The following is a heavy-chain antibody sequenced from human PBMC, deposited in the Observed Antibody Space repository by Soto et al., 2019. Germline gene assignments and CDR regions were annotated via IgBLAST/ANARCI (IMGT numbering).Heavy chain of an antibody. J-gene: IGHJ5*02. D-gene: IGHD2-2*01. Sequence: PGGSLRLSCAASGFTFSSYAMSWVRQAPGKGLEWVSAISGSGGSTYYADSVKGRFTISRDNSKNTLYLQMNSLRAEDTAVYYCAKRECSRNCQRVNWFDPRGQGTLVTVST. CDR3: AKRECSRNCQRVNWFDP. CDR1: GFTFSSYA. CDR2: ISGSGGST. V-gene: IGHV3-23*01.